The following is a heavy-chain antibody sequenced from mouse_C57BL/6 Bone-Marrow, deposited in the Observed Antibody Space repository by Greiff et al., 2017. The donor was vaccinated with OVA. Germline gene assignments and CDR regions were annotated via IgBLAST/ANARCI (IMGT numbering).Heavy chain of an antibody. V-gene: IGHV1-82*01. Sequence: QVQLQQSGPELVKPGASVKISCKASGYAFSSSWMNWVKQRPGKGLEWIGRIYPGDGDTNYNGKFKGKATLTADKSSSTAYMQLSSLTSEDSAVYFCARERWLLKYFDVWGTGTTVTVSS. CDR1: GYAFSSSW. J-gene: IGHJ1*03. D-gene: IGHD2-3*01. CDR2: IYPGDGDT. CDR3: ARERWLLKYFDV.